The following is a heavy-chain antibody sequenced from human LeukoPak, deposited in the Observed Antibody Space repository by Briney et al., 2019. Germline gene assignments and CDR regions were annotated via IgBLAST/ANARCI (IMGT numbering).Heavy chain of an antibody. CDR2: VRGSDAGT. V-gene: IGHV3-23*01. CDR1: GFTFSSYA. Sequence: HPGGSLRLSCAASGFTFSSYAMNWVRQAPGKGLEWVSAVRGSDAGTSYADSVKGRFIISRDNSKNTLYLQMNSLRAEDTAVYCCAKNRGGSYYSGSDYWGQGTLVTVSS. J-gene: IGHJ4*02. CDR3: AKNRGGSYYSGSDY. D-gene: IGHD1-26*01.